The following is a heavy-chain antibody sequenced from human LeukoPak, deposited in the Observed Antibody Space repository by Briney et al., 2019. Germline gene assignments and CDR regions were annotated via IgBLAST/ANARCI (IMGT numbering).Heavy chain of an antibody. CDR2: IREDESDK. V-gene: IGHV3-7*03. J-gene: IGHJ5*02. Sequence: PGGSLRLSCAASGFTFSAHYMTWVRQAPGKGLEWVATIREDESDKSYVDSVKGRFTISRDNAKNLVYLQMNSLRAEDTVVYYCARVVVGNNIWLDPWGQGALVTVSP. D-gene: IGHD2-15*01. CDR1: GFTFSAHY. CDR3: ARVVVGNNIWLDP.